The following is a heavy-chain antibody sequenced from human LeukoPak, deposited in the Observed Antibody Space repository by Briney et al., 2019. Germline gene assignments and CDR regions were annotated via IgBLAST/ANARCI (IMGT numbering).Heavy chain of an antibody. V-gene: IGHV3-11*01. Sequence: GGSLRLSCAASGFIFSDHYLSWIRQAPGKGLEWLSYISSSGSTIYCADSVKGRFTISRDNAKNSLYLQMNSLRAEDTAVYYCARDRGYSYGADAFDIWGQGTMVTVSS. CDR1: GFIFSDHY. J-gene: IGHJ3*02. D-gene: IGHD5-18*01. CDR2: ISSSGSTI. CDR3: ARDRGYSYGADAFDI.